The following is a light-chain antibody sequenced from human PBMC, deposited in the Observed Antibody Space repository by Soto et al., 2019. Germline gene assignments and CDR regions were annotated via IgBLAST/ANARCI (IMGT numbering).Light chain of an antibody. CDR3: SSYTSSSSYV. Sequence: QSVLTQPASVSGSPGQSITISCTGTSSDVGGYNYVSWYQQHPGKAPKLMIYDVSNRPSGVSNRFSGSKSGNMASLTISGLQAEDEADYYCSSYTSSSSYVFGTGSKVTV. J-gene: IGLJ1*01. V-gene: IGLV2-14*01. CDR1: SSDVGGYNY. CDR2: DVS.